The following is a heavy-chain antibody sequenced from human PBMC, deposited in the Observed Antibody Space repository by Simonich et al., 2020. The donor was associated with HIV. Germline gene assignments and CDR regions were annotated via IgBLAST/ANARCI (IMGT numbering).Heavy chain of an antibody. CDR1: GGSFSGYH. CDR3: ATSSGGNEY. J-gene: IGHJ4*02. D-gene: IGHD3-10*01. Sequence: QVQLQQWGSGLLKPSETLSLTCAVYGGSFSGYHRSWIRQPPGKGLEWIGEINPIGSANYNPSLTSRVTISLRTSKKQFSLKVNSVTAADTAVYYCATSSGGNEYWGQGTLVTVSS. CDR2: INPIGSA. V-gene: IGHV4-34*01.